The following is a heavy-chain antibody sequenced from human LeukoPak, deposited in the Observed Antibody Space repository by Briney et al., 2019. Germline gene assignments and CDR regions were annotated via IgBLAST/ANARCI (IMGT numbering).Heavy chain of an antibody. CDR3: ARDKRVGATLLDY. V-gene: IGHV3-7*01. D-gene: IGHD1-26*01. Sequence: GGSLRLSCAASGFTFSSYWMSWVRQAPGKGLEWVANIRQDGSEAYYVDSVKGRFSISRDNAKNSLFLQMNSLRVEDTAAYYCARDKRVGATLLDYWGQGTLVTVSS. CDR1: GFTFSSYW. CDR2: IRQDGSEA. J-gene: IGHJ4*02.